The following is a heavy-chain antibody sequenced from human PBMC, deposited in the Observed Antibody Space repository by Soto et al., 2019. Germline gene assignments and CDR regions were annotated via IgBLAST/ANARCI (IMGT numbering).Heavy chain of an antibody. D-gene: IGHD2-2*01. J-gene: IGHJ4*02. CDR1: GFTFSSYG. CDR2: ISYDGSNI. V-gene: IGHV3-30*18. Sequence: PXXSLRLSCAASGFTFSSYGMHWVRQAPGKGLEWVAVISYDGSNIYYADSVKGRFTISRDNSKNTLYLQMYSLRAEDTAVYYCAKDIFRSSTRDFDYWGQGTLVTVSS. CDR3: AKDIFRSSTRDFDY.